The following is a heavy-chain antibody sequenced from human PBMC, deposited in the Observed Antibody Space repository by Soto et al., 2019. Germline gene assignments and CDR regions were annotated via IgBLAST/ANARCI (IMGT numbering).Heavy chain of an antibody. CDR1: GGSFSGYF. D-gene: IGHD3-3*01. Sequence: PSETLSLTCAVYGGSFSGYFWSWIRQPPGKGLQWIGEINHSGSANYNPSLKSRLSTSVDTSKNQVSLYLRSVTAADTAVYYCARGFYDFCSAYGNWFYTWGQGTVVPISS. CDR3: ARGFYDFCSAYGNWFYT. CDR2: INHSGSA. V-gene: IGHV4-34*01. J-gene: IGHJ5*02.